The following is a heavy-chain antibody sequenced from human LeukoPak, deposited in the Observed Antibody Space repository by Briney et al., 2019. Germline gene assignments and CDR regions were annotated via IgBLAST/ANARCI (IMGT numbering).Heavy chain of an antibody. D-gene: IGHD6-19*01. CDR2: IYHSGST. CDR1: GGSISSSNW. Sequence: SETLSLTCAVSGGSISSSNWWSWVRQPPGKGLEWIGEIYHSGSTNYNPSLKSRVTISVDTSKNQFSLKLSSVTAADTAVYYCASTIAVAGTAWFDPWGQGTLVTVSS. CDR3: ASTIAVAGTAWFDP. V-gene: IGHV4-4*02. J-gene: IGHJ5*02.